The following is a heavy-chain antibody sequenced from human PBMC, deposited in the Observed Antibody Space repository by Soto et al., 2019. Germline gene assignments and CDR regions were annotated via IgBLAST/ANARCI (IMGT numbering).Heavy chain of an antibody. CDR3: TSVATAGFY. J-gene: IGHJ4*02. V-gene: IGHV3-73*01. CDR1: GFTFSGSA. D-gene: IGHD6-13*01. CDR2: IRSKANSYAT. Sequence: EVQLVESGGGLVQPGGSLKLSCAASGFTFSGSAMHWVRQASGKGLEWVGRIRSKANSYATAYAASVKGRFTISRDDSKNTAYLQMNSLKTEDTGVYYCTSVATAGFYWGLGTLFTVSS.